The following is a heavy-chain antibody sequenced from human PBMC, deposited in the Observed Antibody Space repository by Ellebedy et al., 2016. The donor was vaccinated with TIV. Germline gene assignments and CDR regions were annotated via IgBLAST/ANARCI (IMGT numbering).Heavy chain of an antibody. D-gene: IGHD3-9*01. Sequence: ASVKVSCXASGYTFTSYGISWVRQAPGQGLEWMGWINPNSGGTNYAQKFQGRVTMTRDTSISTAYMELSRLRSDDTAVYYCARAYYDILTGGYWGQGTLVTVSS. CDR2: INPNSGGT. CDR3: ARAYYDILTGGY. CDR1: GYTFTSYG. J-gene: IGHJ4*02. V-gene: IGHV1-2*02.